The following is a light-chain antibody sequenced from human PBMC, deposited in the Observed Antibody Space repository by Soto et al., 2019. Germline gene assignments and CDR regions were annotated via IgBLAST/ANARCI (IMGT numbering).Light chain of an antibody. Sequence: EKVMTQSPAALSVSPGERATLSCRASQSVNSNLAWYQQKPGQAPRLLLYGASTRATGIRARFSGSASGTEFTLTISSLQSEDCAVYFCQQYNDWPLTFGGGTKVEVK. CDR2: GAS. CDR3: QQYNDWPLT. J-gene: IGKJ4*01. CDR1: QSVNSN. V-gene: IGKV3-15*01.